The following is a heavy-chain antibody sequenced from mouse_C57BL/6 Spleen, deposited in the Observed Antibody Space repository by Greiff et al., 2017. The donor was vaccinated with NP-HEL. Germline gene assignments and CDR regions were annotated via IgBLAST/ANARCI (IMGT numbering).Heavy chain of an antibody. D-gene: IGHD2-4*01. CDR1: GFTFSDYY. V-gene: IGHV5-16*01. CDR2: INYDGSST. J-gene: IGHJ4*01. Sequence: DVQLVESEGGLVQPGSSMKLSCTASGFTFSDYYMAWVRQVPEKGLEWVANINYDGSSTYYLDSLKSRFIISRDNAKNILYLQMSSLKSEDTATYYCAREGDYDGPYAMDYWGQGTSVTVSS. CDR3: AREGDYDGPYAMDY.